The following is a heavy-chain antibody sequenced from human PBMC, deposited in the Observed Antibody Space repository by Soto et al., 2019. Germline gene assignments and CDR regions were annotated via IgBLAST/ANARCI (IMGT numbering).Heavy chain of an antibody. D-gene: IGHD3-3*01. CDR2: IIPIFGTA. CDR1: GGTFSSYA. J-gene: IGHJ6*02. Sequence: SVKVSCKASGGTFSSYAISWVRQAPGQGLEWMGGIIPIFGTANYAQKSKGRVTITADESTSTAYMEHSSLRSEDTAVFYCARGEVITIFGVVREYYYYGMDVWGQGTTVTVSS. V-gene: IGHV1-69*13. CDR3: ARGEVITIFGVVREYYYYGMDV.